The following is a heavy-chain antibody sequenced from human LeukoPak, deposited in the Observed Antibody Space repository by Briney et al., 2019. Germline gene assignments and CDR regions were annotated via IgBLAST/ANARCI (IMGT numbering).Heavy chain of an antibody. CDR2: IYYSGST. Sequence: SETLSLTCTVSGGSISSYYWSWIRQPPGKGLEWLGYIYYSGSTNYNPSLKSRVTISVDTSKNQFSLKLSSVTAADTAVYYCARVSYDYVWGSYQHFDYWGQGTLVTVSS. V-gene: IGHV4-59*01. J-gene: IGHJ4*02. CDR1: GGSISSYY. CDR3: ARVSYDYVWGSYQHFDY. D-gene: IGHD3-16*02.